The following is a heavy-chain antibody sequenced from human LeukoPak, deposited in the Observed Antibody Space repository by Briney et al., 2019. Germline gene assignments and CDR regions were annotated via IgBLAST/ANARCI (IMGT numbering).Heavy chain of an antibody. V-gene: IGHV4-59*08. CDR2: IYYSGST. D-gene: IGHD6-19*01. CDR3: ARQSPYSSGWYRVPLIDY. J-gene: IGHJ4*02. CDR1: GGSISSYY. Sequence: PSETLSLTCTVSGGSISSYYWSWIRQPPGKGLEWIGYIYYSGSTNYNPSLKSRVTISVDTSKNQFSLKLSSVTAADTAVYYCARQSPYSSGWYRVPLIDYWGQGTLVTVSS.